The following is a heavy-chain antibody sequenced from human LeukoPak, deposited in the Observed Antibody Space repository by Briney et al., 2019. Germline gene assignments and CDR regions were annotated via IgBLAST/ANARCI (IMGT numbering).Heavy chain of an antibody. D-gene: IGHD3-3*01. CDR2: IYYSGST. V-gene: IGHV4-59*01. CDR1: GGSISSCY. CDR3: ATTSGYSHDAFDI. Sequence: PSETLSLTCTVSGGSISSCYWSWIRQPPGKGLEWIEYIYYSGSTNYNPSLKSRVTISVDTSKNQFSLKLSSVTAADTAVYYCATTSGYSHDAFDIWGQGTMVTVSS. J-gene: IGHJ3*02.